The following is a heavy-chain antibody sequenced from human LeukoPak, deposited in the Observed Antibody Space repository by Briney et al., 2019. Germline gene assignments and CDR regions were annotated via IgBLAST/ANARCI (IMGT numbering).Heavy chain of an antibody. CDR2: ISSSGSTI. CDR1: GFTFSGYS. D-gene: IGHD1-26*01. V-gene: IGHV3-48*04. Sequence: GGSLRLSCTASGFTFSGYSMNWIRQAPGKGLEWVSYISSSGSTIYYADSVKGRFTISRDNAKNSLYLQMNSLRAEDTAVYYCARELRGSYWYFDYWGQGTLVTVSS. CDR3: ARELRGSYWYFDY. J-gene: IGHJ4*02.